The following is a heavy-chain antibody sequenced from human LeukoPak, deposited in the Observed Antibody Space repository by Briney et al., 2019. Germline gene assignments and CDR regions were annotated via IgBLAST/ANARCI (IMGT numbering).Heavy chain of an antibody. V-gene: IGHV3-30*02. CDR2: IRFDGSNK. CDR1: GFTFTSYG. D-gene: IGHD2-2*01. Sequence: SGGSLRLSCAVFGFTFTSYGMHWVRQAPGKGLEWVAFIRFDGSNKYYADSVKGRFTISRDNSKNTLYLQMNSLRAEDTAVYYCAKDRAPLCSSTTCYFFDYWGQGTLVTVSS. J-gene: IGHJ4*02. CDR3: AKDRAPLCSSTTCYFFDY.